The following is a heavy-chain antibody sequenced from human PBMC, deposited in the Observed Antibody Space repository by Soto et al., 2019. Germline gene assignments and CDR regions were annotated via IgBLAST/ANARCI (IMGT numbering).Heavy chain of an antibody. Sequence: GGSLRLSCAASGFTFSSHAMNWVRQTSGKGLEWVSSISGSGGSTYYADSVKGRFTISRDNSKKTLHLQLNSLRAGDTAVYYCARDRDGYGSFDIWGLGTTVTVSS. V-gene: IGHV3-23*01. J-gene: IGHJ3*02. CDR3: ARDRDGYGSFDI. CDR2: ISGSGGST. D-gene: IGHD5-18*01. CDR1: GFTFSSHA.